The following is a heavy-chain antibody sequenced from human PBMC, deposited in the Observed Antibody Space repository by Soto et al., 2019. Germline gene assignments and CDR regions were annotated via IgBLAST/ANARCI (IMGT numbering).Heavy chain of an antibody. CDR2: IYYSGST. V-gene: IGHV4-39*01. Sequence: PSETLSLTCTVSGGSISSSSYYWGWIRQPPGKGLEWIGSIYYSGSTYYNPSLKSRVTISVDTSKNQFSLKLSSVTAADTAVYYCARLHCSGGSCYPDYHYYYYMDVWGKGTTVTVSS. J-gene: IGHJ6*03. CDR3: ARLHCSGGSCYPDYHYYYYMDV. CDR1: GGSISSSSYY. D-gene: IGHD2-15*01.